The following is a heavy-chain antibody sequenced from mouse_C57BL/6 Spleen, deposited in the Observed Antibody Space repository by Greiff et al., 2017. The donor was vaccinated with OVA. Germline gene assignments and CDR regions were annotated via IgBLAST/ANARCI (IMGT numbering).Heavy chain of an antibody. D-gene: IGHD1-3*01. CDR1: GYTFTNYW. Sequence: QVQLQQSGAELVRPGTSVKMSCKASGYTFTNYWIGWAKQRPGHGLEWIGDIYPGGGYTNYNEKFKGKATLTADKSSSTAYMQFSSLTSEDSAIYYCAREETGTWFAYWGQGTLVTVSA. J-gene: IGHJ3*01. CDR2: IYPGGGYT. CDR3: AREETGTWFAY. V-gene: IGHV1-63*01.